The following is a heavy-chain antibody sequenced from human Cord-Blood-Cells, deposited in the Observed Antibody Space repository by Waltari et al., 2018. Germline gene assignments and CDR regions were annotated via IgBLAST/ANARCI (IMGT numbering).Heavy chain of an antibody. Sequence: QVQLQQWGAGLLKPSETLSLTCAVYGGSFSGYYWCWIRQPPGKGLEWIGEINHSGSTNYNPSLKSRVTISVDTSKNQFSLKLSSVTAADTAVYYCATTYSSSFDYWGQGTLVTVSS. CDR2: INHSGST. CDR1: GGSFSGYY. J-gene: IGHJ4*02. V-gene: IGHV4-34*01. CDR3: ATTYSSSFDY. D-gene: IGHD6-13*01.